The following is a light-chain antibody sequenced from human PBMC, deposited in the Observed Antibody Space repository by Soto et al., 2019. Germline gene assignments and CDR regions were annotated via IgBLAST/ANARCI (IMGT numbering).Light chain of an antibody. V-gene: IGLV2-11*01. CDR2: DVS. CDR1: SSDVGGYNY. J-gene: IGLJ1*01. CDR3: CSFAGTYKV. Sequence: QSVLTQPRSVSGSPGQSVTISCTGTSSDVGGYNYVSWYQHHPGKAPKLMIYDVSKRPSGVPDRFSGSKSGNTASLTISGLQAEDEADYYCCSFAGTYKVFGSGTKLTVL.